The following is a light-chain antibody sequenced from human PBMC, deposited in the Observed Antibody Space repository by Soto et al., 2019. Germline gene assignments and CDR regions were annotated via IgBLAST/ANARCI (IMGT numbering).Light chain of an antibody. CDR2: EVS. Sequence: QYALTQPASVSGSPGQSITISCTGTSSDVGGYNYVSWYQQHPGKAPKLMIYEVSNRPSGVSNRFSGSKSGNTAPLTISGLQAEDEADYYCSSYTSSSTVVFGGGTKLTVL. J-gene: IGLJ2*01. CDR1: SSDVGGYNY. CDR3: SSYTSSSTVV. V-gene: IGLV2-14*01.